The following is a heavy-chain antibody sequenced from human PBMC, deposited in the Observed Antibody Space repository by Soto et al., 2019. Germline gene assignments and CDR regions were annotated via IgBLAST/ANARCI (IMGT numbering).Heavy chain of an antibody. CDR2: ISGGGTTM. Sequence: GGSLRLSCAASVFSFSDHYMSWRRQAPGKGLEWVSKISGGGTTMYYADCVKGRCTVSRDNAKNSLYLQMNSLRAEDTAVYYCAGDPFYYASGFWGRGTLVTVSS. J-gene: IGHJ4*02. CDR1: VFSFSDHY. D-gene: IGHD3-10*01. CDR3: AGDPFYYASGF. V-gene: IGHV3-11*01.